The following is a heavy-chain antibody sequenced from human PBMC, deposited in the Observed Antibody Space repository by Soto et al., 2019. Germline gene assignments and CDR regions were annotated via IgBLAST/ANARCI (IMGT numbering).Heavy chain of an antibody. J-gene: IGHJ5*02. V-gene: IGHV4-59*01. Sequence: SETLSLTWTVSGGSISSYYWSWIRQPPGKGLEWIGYIYYSGSTNYNPSLKSRVTISVDTSKNQFSLKLSSVTAADTAVYYCAREGIQSSYNWFDPWGQGTLVTVSS. D-gene: IGHD6-13*01. CDR1: GGSISSYY. CDR2: IYYSGST. CDR3: AREGIQSSYNWFDP.